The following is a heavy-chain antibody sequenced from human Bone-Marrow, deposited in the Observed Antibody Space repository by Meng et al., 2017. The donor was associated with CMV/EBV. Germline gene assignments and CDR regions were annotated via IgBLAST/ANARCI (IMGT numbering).Heavy chain of an antibody. J-gene: IGHJ6*02. CDR1: GYTFTSYD. D-gene: IGHD2-2*01. V-gene: IGHV1-69*13. CDR2: IIPIFGTA. CDR3: ARGGSSTSYYQHYYYGMDV. Sequence: VKVSCKASGYTFTSYDISWVRQAPGQGLEWMGGIIPIFGTANYAQKFQGRVTITTDESTSTAYMELSSLRSEDTAVYYCARGGSSTSYYQHYYYGMDVWGQGTTVTVSS.